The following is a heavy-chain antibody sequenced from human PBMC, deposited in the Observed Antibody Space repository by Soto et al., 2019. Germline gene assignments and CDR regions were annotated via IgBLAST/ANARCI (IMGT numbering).Heavy chain of an antibody. J-gene: IGHJ3*02. CDR1: GGSFSGYY. V-gene: IGHV4-34*01. Sequence: SETLSLTCAVYGGSFSGYYWSWIRQPPGKGLEWIGEINHSGSTNYNPSLKSRVTISVDTPKNQFSLKLSSVTAADTAVYYCGRLRKTGYCSGGSCYGPGAFDIWGQGTMVTVPS. CDR3: GRLRKTGYCSGGSCYGPGAFDI. D-gene: IGHD2-15*01. CDR2: INHSGST.